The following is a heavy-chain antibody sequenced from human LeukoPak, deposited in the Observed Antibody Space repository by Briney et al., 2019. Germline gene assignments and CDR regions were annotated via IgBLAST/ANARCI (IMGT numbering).Heavy chain of an antibody. V-gene: IGHV1-69*04. D-gene: IGHD5-12*01. CDR2: IIPILGIA. Sequence: ASVKVSCKASGGTFSSYAISWVRQAPGQGLEWMGRIIPILGIANYAQKFQGRVTMTEDTSTDTAYMELSSLRSEDTAVYYCASLSGYALRYWGQGTLVTVSS. CDR3: ASLSGYALRY. CDR1: GGTFSSYA. J-gene: IGHJ4*02.